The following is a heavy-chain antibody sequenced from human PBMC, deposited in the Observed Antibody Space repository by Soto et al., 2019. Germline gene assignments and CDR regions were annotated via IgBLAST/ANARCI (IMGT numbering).Heavy chain of an antibody. CDR3: ARSDGPLGDY. D-gene: IGHD4-17*01. CDR2: INAGNGNT. V-gene: IGHV1-3*01. Sequence: QVQLVQSGAEVKKPGASVKVSCKASGYTFTSYAMHWVRQAPGQRLEWMGWINAGNGNTKYSQKCQGRVTITRDTSASTAYMELSNLRSEDTAVYYCARSDGPLGDYWGQGTLVTVSS. CDR1: GYTFTSYA. J-gene: IGHJ4*02.